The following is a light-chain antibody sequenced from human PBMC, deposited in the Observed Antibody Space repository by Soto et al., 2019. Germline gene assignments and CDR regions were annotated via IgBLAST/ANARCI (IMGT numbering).Light chain of an antibody. CDR2: AAS. V-gene: IGKV1-39*01. Sequence: DIQMTQSPSSLSASVGDRGTITCRASQSISSYLNWYQQKPGKAPKLLIYAASSLQRGVPSRFSGSGSGTDFTLTISRLEPEDFAVYYCQQYGSSPITFGQGTRLEIK. CDR1: QSISSY. CDR3: QQYGSSPIT. J-gene: IGKJ5*01.